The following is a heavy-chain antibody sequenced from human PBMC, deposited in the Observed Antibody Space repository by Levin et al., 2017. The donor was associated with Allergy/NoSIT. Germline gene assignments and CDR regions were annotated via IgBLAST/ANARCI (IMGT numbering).Heavy chain of an antibody. Sequence: KVSCKGSGYRFTSYWIGWVRQMPGKGLEWMGIIYPGDSDTRYSPSFQGQVTISADKSISTAYLQWSSLKASDTAIYYCARGIAAAVYGYWGQGTLVTVSS. V-gene: IGHV5-51*01. CDR3: ARGIAAAVYGY. D-gene: IGHD6-13*01. J-gene: IGHJ4*02. CDR1: GYRFTSYW. CDR2: IYPGDSDT.